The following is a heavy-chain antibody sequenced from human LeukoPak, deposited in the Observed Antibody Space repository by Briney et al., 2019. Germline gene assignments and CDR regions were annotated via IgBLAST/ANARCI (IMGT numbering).Heavy chain of an antibody. CDR3: ARSADPLAYSSSWYSPEDY. V-gene: IGHV1-8*03. D-gene: IGHD6-13*01. Sequence: GASVKVSCKASGYTFISYDINWVRQASGQGLEWMGWMNPDSGNTGYAQKFQGRVTFTRNTSISTAYMELSSLRSEDTAVYYCARSADPLAYSSSWYSPEDYWGQGTLVTVSS. CDR1: GYTFISYD. CDR2: MNPDSGNT. J-gene: IGHJ4*02.